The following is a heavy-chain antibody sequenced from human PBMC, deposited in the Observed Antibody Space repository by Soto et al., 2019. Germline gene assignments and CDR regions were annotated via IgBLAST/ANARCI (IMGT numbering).Heavy chain of an antibody. J-gene: IGHJ4*02. Sequence: QLQLQESGSGLVKPSQTLSLTCAVSGGSISSGGYSWSWIRQPPGKGLEWIGYMYHSGSTYYNPSPRSRVTISIDGSTNQSSLKLSSVTAADTAVYHCTTAPDYWGQGILVPVAS. CDR2: MYHSGST. V-gene: IGHV4-30-2*01. CDR3: TTAPDY. CDR1: GGSISSGGYS.